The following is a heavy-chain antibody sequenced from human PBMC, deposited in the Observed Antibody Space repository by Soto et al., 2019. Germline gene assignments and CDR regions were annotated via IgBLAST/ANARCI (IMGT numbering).Heavy chain of an antibody. D-gene: IGHD3-9*01. V-gene: IGHV3-48*02. CDR1: GFTFSSYS. J-gene: IGHJ6*02. CDR2: ISSSSSTI. CDR3: AMEWSLKRKDLTGYYPYYYYGMDV. Sequence: EVQLVESGGGLVQPGGSLRLSCAASGFTFSSYSMNWVRQAPGKGLEWVSYISSSSSTIYYADSVKGRFTISRDNAKNSLYLQMNSLRDEDTAVYYCAMEWSLKRKDLTGYYPYYYYGMDVWGQGTTVTVSS.